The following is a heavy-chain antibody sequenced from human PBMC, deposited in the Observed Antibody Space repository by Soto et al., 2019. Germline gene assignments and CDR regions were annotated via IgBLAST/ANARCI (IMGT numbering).Heavy chain of an antibody. Sequence: GSLRLSCAASGFTVSSNYMSWVRQAPGKGLEWVSVIYSGGSTYYADSVKGRFTISRDNSKNTLYLQMNSLRAEDTAVYYCAREYCSGGSCYQKDYYYYYYMDVWGKGTTVTVSS. V-gene: IGHV3-66*01. CDR1: GFTVSSNY. D-gene: IGHD2-15*01. CDR3: AREYCSGGSCYQKDYYYYYYMDV. CDR2: IYSGGST. J-gene: IGHJ6*03.